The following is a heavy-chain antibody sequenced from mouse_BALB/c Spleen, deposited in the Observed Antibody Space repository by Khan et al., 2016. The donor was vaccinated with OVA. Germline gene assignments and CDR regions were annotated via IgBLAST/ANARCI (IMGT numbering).Heavy chain of an antibody. Sequence: QVQLQQSGAELMKPGASVKISCKATGYTFSSYWIEWVKQRPGHGLEWIGEILPGRGSNNYNEKFKGKATFTADTSSNTAYMQLSSLTSEDSAVYYCARGNYYGSSSWFGYGGQGTLVTVS. CDR3: ARGNYYGSSSWFGY. CDR1: GYTFSSYW. J-gene: IGHJ3*01. D-gene: IGHD1-1*01. V-gene: IGHV1-9*01. CDR2: ILPGRGSN.